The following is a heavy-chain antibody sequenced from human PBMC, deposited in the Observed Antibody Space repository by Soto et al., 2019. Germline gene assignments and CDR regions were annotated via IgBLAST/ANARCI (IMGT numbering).Heavy chain of an antibody. CDR1: GYSFTSYW. Sequence: GESLKISCKGSGYSFTSYWIGWVRQMPGKGLEWMGIIYPGDSDTRYSPSFQGQVTISADKSISTAYLQWSSLEASDTAMYYCARERAEQPYGMDVWGQGTTVTVSS. D-gene: IGHD6-13*01. CDR2: IYPGDSDT. CDR3: ARERAEQPYGMDV. J-gene: IGHJ6*02. V-gene: IGHV5-51*01.